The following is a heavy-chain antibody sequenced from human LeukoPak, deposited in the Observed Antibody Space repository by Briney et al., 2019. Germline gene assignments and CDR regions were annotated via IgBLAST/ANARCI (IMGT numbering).Heavy chain of an antibody. V-gene: IGHV1-46*01. CDR3: ATDVHYFGSGSHIGAY. D-gene: IGHD3-10*01. Sequence: GASVKVSCNASGYTFTSYYMHWVRQAPGQGLEWMGIINPSGGSTSYAQKFQGRVTMTRDTSTSTVYMELSSLRSEDMAVYYCATDVHYFGSGSHIGAYWGQGTLVTVSS. CDR1: GYTFTSYY. J-gene: IGHJ4*02. CDR2: INPSGGST.